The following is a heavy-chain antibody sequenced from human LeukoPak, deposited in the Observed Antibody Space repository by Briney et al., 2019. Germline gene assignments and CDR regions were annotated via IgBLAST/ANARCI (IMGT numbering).Heavy chain of an antibody. J-gene: IGHJ4*02. Sequence: WASVKVSCKASGYTFTSYGISWVRQAPGQGLEWMGWISAYNGNTNYAQKLQGRVTMTTDTSTSTAYMELRSLRSDDTAVYYCTPRYYYGSGSYYWGQGTLVTVSS. CDR3: TPRYYYGSGSYY. V-gene: IGHV1-18*01. CDR2: ISAYNGNT. D-gene: IGHD3-10*01. CDR1: GYTFTSYG.